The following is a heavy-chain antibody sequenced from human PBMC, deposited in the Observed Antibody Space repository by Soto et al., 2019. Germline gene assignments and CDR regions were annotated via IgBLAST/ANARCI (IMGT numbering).Heavy chain of an antibody. D-gene: IGHD3-10*01. V-gene: IGHV3-23*01. CDR1: GFTFSSYA. Sequence: EVQLLESGGGLVQPGGSLRLSCAASGFTFSSYAMSWVRQAPGKGLEWVSAISGSGGSTYYADSVKGRFTISRDNSKNTMYLHMNSLRAEDTAVYDCANHLWFGELSNWGQGTLVTVSS. J-gene: IGHJ4*02. CDR3: ANHLWFGELSN. CDR2: ISGSGGST.